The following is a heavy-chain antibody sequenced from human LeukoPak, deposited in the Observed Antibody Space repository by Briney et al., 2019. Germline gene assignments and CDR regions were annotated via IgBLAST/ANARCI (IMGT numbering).Heavy chain of an antibody. J-gene: IGHJ4*02. Sequence: SETLSLTCAVSGYSITTVYWWGWIRQTPGRGLEWIGGLHHSGITSYNPSLKSRVTISVDTSKNQFSLRLSSVTAADTAVYYCARVGGNDSTGHYSVDYWGQGTLVTVSS. V-gene: IGHV4-38-2*01. CDR3: ARVGGNDSTGHYSVDY. CDR2: LHHSGIT. D-gene: IGHD3-22*01. CDR1: GYSITTVYW.